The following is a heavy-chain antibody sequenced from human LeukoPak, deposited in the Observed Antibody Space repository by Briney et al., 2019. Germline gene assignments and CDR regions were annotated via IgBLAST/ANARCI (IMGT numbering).Heavy chain of an antibody. CDR3: VRGGWEPLDY. D-gene: IGHD1-26*01. Sequence: GGSLRLSCAASGFTFSSYWMTWVRQAPGKGLEWVANIKQDGSEKYYVDSVKGRFTISRDNAKNSLYLQMNSLRAEDTAVYHCVRGGWEPLDYWGQGILVTVSS. J-gene: IGHJ4*02. CDR2: IKQDGSEK. V-gene: IGHV3-7*01. CDR1: GFTFSSYW.